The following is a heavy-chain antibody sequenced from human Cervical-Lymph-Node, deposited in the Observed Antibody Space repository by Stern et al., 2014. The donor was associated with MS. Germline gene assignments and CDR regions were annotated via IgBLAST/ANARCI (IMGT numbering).Heavy chain of an antibody. D-gene: IGHD1-1*01. V-gene: IGHV3-53*01. CDR2: ITNVGST. J-gene: IGHJ4*02. CDR3: ARDTSSPERSDW. CDR1: GFTVSRDY. Sequence: EVQLVESGGGVIQPGGSLRLSCTASGFTVSRDYMTRVRQAPGKGLECVSLITNVGSTFYTDSVKGRFTISRDDSKNTVYLHMTSLRAEDTAMYYCARDTSSPERSDWWGQGTLVTVSS.